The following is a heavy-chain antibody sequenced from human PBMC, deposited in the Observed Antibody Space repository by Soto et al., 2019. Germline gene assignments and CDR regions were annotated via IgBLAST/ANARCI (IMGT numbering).Heavy chain of an antibody. J-gene: IGHJ6*02. D-gene: IGHD1-20*01. V-gene: IGHV3-53*01. Sequence: GGSLRLSCAASGFTVSSNYMSWVRQAPGKGLEWVSVIYSGGSTYYADSVKGRFTISRDNSKNTLYLQMNSLRAEDTAVYYCARVMEVSPFAPFRTAYYYYGMDVWGQGTTVTVSS. CDR1: GFTVSSNY. CDR3: ARVMEVSPFAPFRTAYYYYGMDV. CDR2: IYSGGST.